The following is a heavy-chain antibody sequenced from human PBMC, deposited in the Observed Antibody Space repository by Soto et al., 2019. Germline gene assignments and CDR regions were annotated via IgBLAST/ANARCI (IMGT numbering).Heavy chain of an antibody. CDR1: GGSISSSSYY. J-gene: IGHJ6*02. V-gene: IGHV4-39*02. CDR2: IYYSGST. CDR3: AREGVSSSWYNYYGMDV. D-gene: IGHD6-13*01. Sequence: SETLSLTCTVSGGSISSSSYYWGWIRQPPGKGLEWIGSIYYSGSTYYNPSLKSRVTISVDTSKSQFSLKLSSVTAADTAVYYCAREGVSSSWYNYYGMDVWGQGTTVTVSS.